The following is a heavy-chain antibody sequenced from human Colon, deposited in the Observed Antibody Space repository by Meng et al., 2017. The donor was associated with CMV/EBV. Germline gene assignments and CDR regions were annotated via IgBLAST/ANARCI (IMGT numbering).Heavy chain of an antibody. CDR2: MSTSNGNT. J-gene: IGHJ6*02. Sequence: ASVTVSRMASGYLLTNTGISWVRQAPGQGLEWMGWMSTSNGNTYYAQKFKGRVTMTRDTSTETTYMYLTSLRSDDAAVYYYARETRRKNGDYYFGMDVWGLGTTVTVSS. CDR1: GYLLTNTG. CDR3: ARETRRKNGDYYFGMDV. D-gene: IGHD1-14*01. V-gene: IGHV1-18*01.